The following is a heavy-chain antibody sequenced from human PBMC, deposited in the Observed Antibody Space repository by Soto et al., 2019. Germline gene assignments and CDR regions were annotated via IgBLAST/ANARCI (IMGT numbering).Heavy chain of an antibody. Sequence: ASVKVSCKASGYTFTSYGISWVRQAPGQGLEWMGWISAYNGNTNYAQKLQGRVTMTTDTSTSTAYMELRSLISDDTAVYYCARVDGITIFGVVINLYYYGMDVWGQGTTVTVSS. D-gene: IGHD3-3*01. J-gene: IGHJ6*02. V-gene: IGHV1-18*04. CDR2: ISAYNGNT. CDR1: GYTFTSYG. CDR3: ARVDGITIFGVVINLYYYGMDV.